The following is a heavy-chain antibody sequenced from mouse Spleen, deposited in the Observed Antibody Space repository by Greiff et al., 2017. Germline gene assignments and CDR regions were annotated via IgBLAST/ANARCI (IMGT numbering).Heavy chain of an antibody. CDR1: GYTFTSYW. V-gene: IGHV1-55*01. CDR3: ARSLNWGRFFDY. Sequence: VQLQQPGAELVKPGASVKMSCKASGYTFTSYWITWVKQRPGQGLEWIGDIYPGSGSTNYNEKFKSKATLTVDTSSSTAYMQLSRLTSEDSAVYYCARSLNWGRFFDYWGQGTTLTVSS. J-gene: IGHJ2*01. CDR2: IYPGSGST. D-gene: IGHD4-1*02.